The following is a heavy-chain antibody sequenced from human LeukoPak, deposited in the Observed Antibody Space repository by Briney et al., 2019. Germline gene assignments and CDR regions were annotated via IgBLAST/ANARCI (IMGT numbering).Heavy chain of an antibody. V-gene: IGHV3-7*01. Sequence: GSLRLSCAASGFTFSNYWMTWVRQAPGKGLEWVANVNQDGSERYYVNSVRGRFTISRDNAKNSLDLQMNSLRAEDTALYFCARSGLPLDYWGQGTLVTVSS. CDR1: GFTFSNYW. CDR2: VNQDGSER. D-gene: IGHD5-12*01. CDR3: ARSGLPLDY. J-gene: IGHJ4*02.